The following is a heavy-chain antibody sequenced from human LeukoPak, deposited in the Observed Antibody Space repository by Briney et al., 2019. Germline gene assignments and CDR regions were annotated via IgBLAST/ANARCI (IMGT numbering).Heavy chain of an antibody. J-gene: IGHJ4*02. CDR2: INAGNGNT. CDR1: GYTFTSYA. Sequence: ASVKVPCKASGYTFTSYAMHWVRQAPGQRLEWMGWINAGNGNTKYSQEFQGRVTITRDTSASTAYMELSSLRSEDMAVYYCARGLPSSEQWLGNFDYWGQGTLVTVSS. V-gene: IGHV1-3*03. D-gene: IGHD6-19*01. CDR3: ARGLPSSEQWLGNFDY.